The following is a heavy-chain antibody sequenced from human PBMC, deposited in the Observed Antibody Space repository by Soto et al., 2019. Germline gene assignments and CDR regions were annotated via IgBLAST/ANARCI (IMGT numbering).Heavy chain of an antibody. Sequence: GGSLRLSCAASGFTFSNAWMNWVRQAPGKGLEWVGRIKSKTDGGTTDYAAPVKGRFTISRDDSKNTLYLQMNSLKTEDKAVYYCTTDRRYCSSTSCYNALENWGQGTLVTVSS. J-gene: IGHJ4*02. CDR2: IKSKTDGGTT. CDR3: TTDRRYCSSTSCYNALEN. D-gene: IGHD2-2*02. V-gene: IGHV3-15*07. CDR1: GFTFSNAW.